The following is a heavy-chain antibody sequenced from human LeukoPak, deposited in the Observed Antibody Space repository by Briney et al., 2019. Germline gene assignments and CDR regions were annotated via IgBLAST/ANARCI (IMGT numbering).Heavy chain of an antibody. CDR2: IYHSGAA. Sequence: SETLSLTCGVSGDSISSDGHSWSWIRQPPGKGLEWAGYIYHSGAAYHNPSLKSRLALSVDTSNNQFSLRLRSVTVADTAVYYCVRGVGGEYFYFDRWGQGALVTVSA. CDR3: VRGVGGEYFYFDR. D-gene: IGHD1-26*01. V-gene: IGHV4-30-4*07. J-gene: IGHJ4*02. CDR1: GDSISSDGHS.